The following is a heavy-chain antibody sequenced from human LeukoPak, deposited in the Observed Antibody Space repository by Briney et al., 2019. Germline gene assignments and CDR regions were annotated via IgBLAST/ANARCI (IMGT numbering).Heavy chain of an antibody. CDR1: GFTFSSYW. J-gene: IGHJ4*02. D-gene: IGHD6-19*01. CDR3: AKDYSSGGY. Sequence: GGSLRLSCVASGFTFSSYWMHWVRQAPGKGLVWVSRINSDGSSTNYADSVKGRFTISRDNAENTLYLQMNSLRAEDTAVYYCAKDYSSGGYWGQGTLVTVSS. CDR2: INSDGSST. V-gene: IGHV3-74*01.